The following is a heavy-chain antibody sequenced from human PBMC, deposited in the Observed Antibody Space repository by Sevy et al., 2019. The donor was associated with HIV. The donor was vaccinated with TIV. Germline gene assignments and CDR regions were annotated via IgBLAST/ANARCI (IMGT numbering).Heavy chain of an antibody. D-gene: IGHD2-2*01. J-gene: IGHJ4*02. CDR3: AKEYCSSTSCAYVWQQLAYFDY. CDR2: ISGSGGST. V-gene: IGHV3-23*01. Sequence: GSLRLSCAASGFTFSSYAMSWVRQAPGKGLEWVSAISGSGGSTYYADSVKGRFTISRDNSKNTLYLQMNSLRAEDTAVYYCAKEYCSSTSCAYVWQQLAYFDYWGQGTLVTVSS. CDR1: GFTFSSYA.